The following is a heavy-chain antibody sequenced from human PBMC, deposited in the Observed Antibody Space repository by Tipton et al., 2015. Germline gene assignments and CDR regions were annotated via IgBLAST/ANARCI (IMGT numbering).Heavy chain of an antibody. CDR2: IKQDGSEK. Sequence: SLRLSCAASGFTFSSYWMSWVRQAPGKGLEWVANIKQDGSEKYYVDSVKGRFTISRDNAKNSLYLQMNSLRAEDTAVYYCARDGHCSGGSCYEPSYYYYGMDVWGQGTTVTVSS. CDR1: GFTFSSYW. V-gene: IGHV3-7*01. D-gene: IGHD2-15*01. J-gene: IGHJ6*02. CDR3: ARDGHCSGGSCYEPSYYYYGMDV.